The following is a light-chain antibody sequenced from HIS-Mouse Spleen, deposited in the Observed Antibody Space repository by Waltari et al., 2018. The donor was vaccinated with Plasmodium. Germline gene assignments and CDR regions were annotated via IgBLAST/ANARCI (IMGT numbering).Light chain of an antibody. CDR2: AAS. V-gene: IGKV1-17*03. CDR3: LQHNSYPMYT. J-gene: IGKJ2*01. Sequence: EIQMNQSPSAMSASVGDRVNITCRASQGISNYFAWFQQKPGKVPKRLIYAASSLQRGVPSRFSGSGSATEFTLTISSLQPEDFATYYCLQHNSYPMYTFGQGTKLEIK. CDR1: QGISNY.